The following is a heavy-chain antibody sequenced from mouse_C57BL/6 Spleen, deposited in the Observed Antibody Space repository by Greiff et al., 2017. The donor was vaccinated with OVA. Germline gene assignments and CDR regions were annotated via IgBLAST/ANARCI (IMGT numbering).Heavy chain of an antibody. Sequence: QVHVKQSGAELVKPGASVKISCKASGYAFSSYWMNWVKQRPGKGLEWIGQIYPGDGDTNYNGKFKGKATLTADKSSSTAYMQLSSLTSEDSAVYFCARRAMITYFDYWGQGTTLTVSS. D-gene: IGHD2-4*01. CDR3: ARRAMITYFDY. V-gene: IGHV1-80*01. CDR2: IYPGDGDT. CDR1: GYAFSSYW. J-gene: IGHJ2*01.